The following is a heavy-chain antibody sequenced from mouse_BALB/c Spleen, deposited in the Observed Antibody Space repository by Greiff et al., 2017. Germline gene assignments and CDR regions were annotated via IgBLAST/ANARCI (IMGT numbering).Heavy chain of an antibody. J-gene: IGHJ2*01. CDR3: ANAVLRRYYFDY. CDR1: GYNFTSYW. CDR2: IYPGSGCT. V-gene: IGHV1-55*01. D-gene: IGHD1-1*01. Sequence: VKLQQPGAELVKPGPSVKLSCKASGYNFTSYWINWVKQRPGQGLEWIGDIYPGSGCTNYSEKFKSKATLTVDTSSSTAYMQLSSLASEESALFYSANAVLRRYYFDYWGQGTTLTVSA.